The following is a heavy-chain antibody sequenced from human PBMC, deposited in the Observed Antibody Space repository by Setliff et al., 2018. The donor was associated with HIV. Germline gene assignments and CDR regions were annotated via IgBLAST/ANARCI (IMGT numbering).Heavy chain of an antibody. CDR3: ARDRWELLRRPEYFQH. CDR2: ITPYNGHT. D-gene: IGHD1-26*01. Sequence: ASVKVSCKASGYTFTNYGISWVRQAPGQGLEWMAWITPYNGHTLFAQNFQDRVTVTTDTSTTTAYMDLRSLRPDDTAVYYCARDRWELLRRPEYFQHWGQGALVTVSS. J-gene: IGHJ1*01. V-gene: IGHV1-18*01. CDR1: GYTFTNYG.